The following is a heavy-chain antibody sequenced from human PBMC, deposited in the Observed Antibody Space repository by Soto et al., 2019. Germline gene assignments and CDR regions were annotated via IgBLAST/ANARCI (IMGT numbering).Heavy chain of an antibody. J-gene: IGHJ4*02. CDR3: ARARGYGEGGYYFDY. CDR1: GGTFSSYA. Sequence: QVQLVQSGAEVKKPGSSVKVSCKASGGTFSSYAISWVRQAPGQGLEWMGGIIPIFGTANYAQKFQGRVTITADESTSTAYMEPGSLRSEDTAVYDGARARGYGEGGYYFDYWGQGTLVTVSS. V-gene: IGHV1-69*12. CDR2: IIPIFGTA. D-gene: IGHD4-17*01.